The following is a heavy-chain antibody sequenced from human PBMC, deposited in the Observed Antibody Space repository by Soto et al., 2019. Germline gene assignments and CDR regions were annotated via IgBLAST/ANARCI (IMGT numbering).Heavy chain of an antibody. CDR1: GYTFTGYY. Sequence: ASVKVSCKASGYTFTGYYMHWVRQAPGQGLEWMGWMNPNSGNTGYAQKFQGRVTMTRNTSISTAYMELSSLRSEDTAVYYCARGTRYCSSTSCPRTSFDIWGQGTMVTVSS. CDR3: ARGTRYCSSTSCPRTSFDI. D-gene: IGHD2-2*01. CDR2: MNPNSGNT. V-gene: IGHV1-8*02. J-gene: IGHJ3*02.